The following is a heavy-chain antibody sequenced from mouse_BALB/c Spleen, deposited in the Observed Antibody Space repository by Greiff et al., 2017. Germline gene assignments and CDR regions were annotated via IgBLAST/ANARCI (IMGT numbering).Heavy chain of an antibody. D-gene: IGHD2-1*01. V-gene: IGHV1-54*01. CDR2: INPGSGGT. CDR3: ARREKAGNYDAMDY. CDR1: GYAFTNYL. J-gene: IGHJ4*01. Sequence: QVQLQQSGAELVRPGTSVKVSCKASGYAFTNYLIEWVKQRPGQGLEWIGVINPGSGGTNYNEKFKGKATLTADKSSSTAYMQLSSLTSDDSAVYCGARREKAGNYDAMDYWGQGTSVTVSS.